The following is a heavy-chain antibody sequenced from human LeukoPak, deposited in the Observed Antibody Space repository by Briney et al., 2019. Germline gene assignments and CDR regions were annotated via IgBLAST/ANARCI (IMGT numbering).Heavy chain of an antibody. CDR1: GYTFTGYY. CDR3: ARPNGDYAPGGAFDI. J-gene: IGHJ3*02. CDR2: INPNSGGT. V-gene: IGHV1-2*04. Sequence: ASVKVSCKASGYTFTGYYMHWVRQAPGQGLEWMGWINPNSGGTNYAQKFQGWVTMTRDTSISTAYMELSRLRSDDTAVYYCARPNGDYAPGGAFDIWGQGTMVTVSS. D-gene: IGHD4-17*01.